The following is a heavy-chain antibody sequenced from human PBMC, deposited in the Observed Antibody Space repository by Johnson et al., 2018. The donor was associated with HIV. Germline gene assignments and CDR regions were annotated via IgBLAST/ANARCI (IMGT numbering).Heavy chain of an antibody. D-gene: IGHD1-26*01. Sequence: VQLVESGGGLVQPGGSLRLSCAASGFTFSSYAMSWVRQAPGKGLEWVANIKQDGSEKYYVDSVKGRFTISRDNSKNTLYLQMNSLRAEDTAVYYCATSGSYDAFDIWGQGTMVTVSS. J-gene: IGHJ3*02. V-gene: IGHV3-7*02. CDR3: ATSGSYDAFDI. CDR2: IKQDGSEK. CDR1: GFTFSSYA.